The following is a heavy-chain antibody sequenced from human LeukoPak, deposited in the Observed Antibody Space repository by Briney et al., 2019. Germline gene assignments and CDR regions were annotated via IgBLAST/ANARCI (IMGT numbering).Heavy chain of an antibody. D-gene: IGHD4-17*01. CDR3: ARGTVATLFAGAFPFDY. CDR2: INPNSGGT. J-gene: IGHJ4*02. Sequence: GASVKVSCKASGYTFTGSYMHWVRQAPGQGLEWMGWINPNSGGTNYAQKFQGRVTMTRDTSISTAYMELSRLRSDDTAVYYCARGTVATLFAGAFPFDYWGQGTLVTVSS. CDR1: GYTFTGSY. V-gene: IGHV1-2*02.